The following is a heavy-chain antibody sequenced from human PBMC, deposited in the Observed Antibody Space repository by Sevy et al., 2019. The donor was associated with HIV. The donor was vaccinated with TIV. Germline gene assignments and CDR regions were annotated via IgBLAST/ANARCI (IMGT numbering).Heavy chain of an antibody. J-gene: IGHJ4*02. V-gene: IGHV1-2*04. CDR2: INPNSGGT. CDR3: ARVSYDSSGYGGDYFDY. CDR1: GYTFTGYY. Sequence: ASVKVSCKASGYTFTGYYMHWVRQAPGQGLEWMGWINPNSGGTNYAQKFQGWVTMTRDTCISTAYMELSRLRSDDTAVYYWARVSYDSSGYGGDYFDYWGQGTLVTVSS. D-gene: IGHD3-22*01.